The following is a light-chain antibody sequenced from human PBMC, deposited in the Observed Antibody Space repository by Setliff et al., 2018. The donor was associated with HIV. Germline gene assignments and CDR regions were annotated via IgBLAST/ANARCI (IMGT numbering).Light chain of an antibody. J-gene: IGKJ3*01. V-gene: IGKV4-1*01. CDR2: WAS. Sequence: DIVMTQSPDSLSVALGERATINCKSSQSVLSSFNNKSYLGWYQQKQGQPPKLLIYWASSRESGVPDRFSGSGSGTDFTLTITSLQAEDVAVYYCQQYYTAPLVFGPGTKVDIK. CDR3: QQYYTAPLV. CDR1: QSVLSSFNNKSY.